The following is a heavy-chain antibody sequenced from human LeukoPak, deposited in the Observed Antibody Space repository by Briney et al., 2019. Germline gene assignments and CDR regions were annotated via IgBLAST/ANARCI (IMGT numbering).Heavy chain of an antibody. CDR2: ISGSGGGT. CDR3: AKMGGRISAAVDN. Sequence: GGSLRLSCAASGFTFSTYAMSWVRQAPGKGLEWVSGISGSGGGTYYADSVKGRFTISRDNSKSTLYLQMNSLRVEDTAVYYCAKMGGRISAAVDNWGQGTLVTVSS. J-gene: IGHJ4*02. D-gene: IGHD2-2*01. CDR1: GFTFSTYA. V-gene: IGHV3-23*01.